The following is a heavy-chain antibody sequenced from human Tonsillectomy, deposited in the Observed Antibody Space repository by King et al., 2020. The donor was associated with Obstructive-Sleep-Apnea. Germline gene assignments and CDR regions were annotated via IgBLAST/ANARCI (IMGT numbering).Heavy chain of an antibody. J-gene: IGHJ4*02. CDR2: IDSKGADETT. D-gene: IGHD2-2*01. Sequence: EEQLVQSGGGLVKPGESLRLSCIASGLVFSDAYMSWVRQAPGKGLEWVGRIDSKGADETTFYAAPVEDRFTISRDDSKNTVYLQMNSLSTEDTAVYYCTHIAVAPATLYSWGQGTLVTVSS. CDR3: THIAVAPATLYS. V-gene: IGHV3-15*04. CDR1: GLVFSDAY.